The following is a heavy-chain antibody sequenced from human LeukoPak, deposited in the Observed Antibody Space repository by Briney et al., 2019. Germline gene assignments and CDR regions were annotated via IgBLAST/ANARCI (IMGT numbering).Heavy chain of an antibody. CDR1: GFTFSSYG. CDR3: ARDYYDSSGYSDY. D-gene: IGHD3-22*01. J-gene: IGHJ4*02. V-gene: IGHV3-33*01. CDR2: IWYDGSNK. Sequence: GGSLRLSCAASGFTFSSYGMHWVRQAPGKGLEWVAVIWYDGSNKYYADSVKGRSTISRDNSKNTLYLQMNSLRAEDTAVYYCARDYYDSSGYSDYWGQGTLVTVSS.